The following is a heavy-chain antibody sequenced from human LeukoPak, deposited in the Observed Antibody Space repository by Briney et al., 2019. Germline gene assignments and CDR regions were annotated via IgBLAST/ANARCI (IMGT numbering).Heavy chain of an antibody. CDR1: GYTFTSYG. D-gene: IGHD3-22*01. CDR2: ISAYNGNT. J-gene: IGHJ4*02. V-gene: IGHV1-18*01. Sequence: GASVKVSCRASGYTFTSYGISWVRQAPGQGLEWMGWISAYNGNTNYAQKLQGRVTMTTDTSTSTAYMELRSLRSDDTAVYYCARDLAHSSGYRPVDYWGQGTLVTVSS. CDR3: ARDLAHSSGYRPVDY.